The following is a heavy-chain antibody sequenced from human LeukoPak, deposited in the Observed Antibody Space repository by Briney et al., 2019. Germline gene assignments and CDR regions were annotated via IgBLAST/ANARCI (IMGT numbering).Heavy chain of an antibody. V-gene: IGHV4-59*01. D-gene: IGHD5-18*01. CDR3: ARLRGYSYGSFYYFDY. Sequence: SETLSLTCTVSGGSISSYYWSWIRQPPGKGLEWIGYIYYSGSTNYNPSLKSRVTISVDTSKNQFSLKLSSVTAADTAVYYCARLRGYSYGSFYYFDYWGQGTLVTLSS. J-gene: IGHJ4*02. CDR1: GGSISSYY. CDR2: IYYSGST.